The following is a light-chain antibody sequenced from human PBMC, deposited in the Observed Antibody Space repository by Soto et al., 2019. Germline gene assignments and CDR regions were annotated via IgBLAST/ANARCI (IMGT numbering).Light chain of an antibody. V-gene: IGKV3-11*01. J-gene: IGKJ1*01. CDR3: QQYNNWPP. Sequence: ENVLTQSPATLSLSPGEGASLSCRASQSINTYLAWYQQKPGQAPRLLIYDASKRATGIPARFSGSGSGTNFTLTISSLEPEDFAVYYCQQYNNWPPFGQGTKVDIK. CDR2: DAS. CDR1: QSINTY.